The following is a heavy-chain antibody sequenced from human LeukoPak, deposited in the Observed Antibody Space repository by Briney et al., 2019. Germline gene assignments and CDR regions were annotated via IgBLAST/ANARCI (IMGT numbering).Heavy chain of an antibody. CDR3: AANSADYNTLGSSYKV. V-gene: IGHV4-38-2*01. D-gene: IGHD3-10*01. CDR2: IYYSGST. Sequence: SETLSLTCAVSGFSISSGYYWGWIRQPPGKGLEWIGYIYYSGSTNYDPSLKSRVTISVDTSKNQFSLKLNSVTAADTAVFYCAANSADYNTLGSSYKVWGQGTLVTVSS. J-gene: IGHJ4*02. CDR1: GFSISSGYY.